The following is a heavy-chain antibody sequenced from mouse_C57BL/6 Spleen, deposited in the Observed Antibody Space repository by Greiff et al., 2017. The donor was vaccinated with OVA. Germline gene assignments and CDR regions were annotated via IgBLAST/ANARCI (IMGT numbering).Heavy chain of an antibody. V-gene: IGHV1-7*01. CDR1: GYTFTSYW. Sequence: QVQLKQSGAELAKPGASVKLSCKASGYTFTSYWMHWVKQRPGQGLEWIGYINPSSGYTKYNQKFKDKATLTADKSSSTAYMQLSSLTYEDSAVYYCAPTTTVVARGYAMDYWGQGTSVTVSS. CDR3: APTTTVVARGYAMDY. J-gene: IGHJ4*01. CDR2: INPSSGYT. D-gene: IGHD1-1*01.